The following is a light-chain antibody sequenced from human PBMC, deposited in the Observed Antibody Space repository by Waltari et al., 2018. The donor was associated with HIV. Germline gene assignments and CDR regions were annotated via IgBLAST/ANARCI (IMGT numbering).Light chain of an antibody. CDR1: QSVLYSSNNKNY. Sequence: DIVMTQSPDSLAVSLGARATINCKSSQSVLYSSNNKNYLAWYQRKPGQPPKLLIYWASARESGVPGRFSGSGSGTDFTLTISSLQAEDVAVYYCQQYYTTPLTFGGGTKVEIK. J-gene: IGKJ4*01. V-gene: IGKV4-1*01. CDR2: WAS. CDR3: QQYYTTPLT.